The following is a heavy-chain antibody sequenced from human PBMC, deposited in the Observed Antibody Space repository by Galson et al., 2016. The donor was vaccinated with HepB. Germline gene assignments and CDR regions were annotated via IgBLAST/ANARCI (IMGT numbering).Heavy chain of an antibody. CDR1: GGTFSSFV. J-gene: IGHJ3*02. V-gene: IGHV1-69*13. Sequence: SVKVSCKASGGTFSSFVTTWVRQAPGQGLEWVGGIIPILGTISYAQRFRGRVTITADESTGAVYLELTSLKSEDTAVYYCARGSRTYFSSFDIWGQGTLVTVSS. CDR2: IIPILGTI. D-gene: IGHD2/OR15-2a*01. CDR3: ARGSRTYFSSFDI.